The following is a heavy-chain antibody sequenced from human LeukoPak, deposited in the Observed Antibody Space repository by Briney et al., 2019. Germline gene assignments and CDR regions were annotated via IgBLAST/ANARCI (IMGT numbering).Heavy chain of an antibody. CDR1: GYSISSGYY. D-gene: IGHD3-22*01. J-gene: IGHJ4*02. Sequence: SETLSLTCAVSGYSISSGYYWGWIRQPPGKGLEWIGSIYHSGSTYYNPSLKSRVTISVDTSKNQFSLKLSSVTAADTAVYYCARIYDSSGYYEGYWGQGTLVTVSS. CDR3: ARIYDSSGYYEGY. V-gene: IGHV4-38-2*01. CDR2: IYHSGST.